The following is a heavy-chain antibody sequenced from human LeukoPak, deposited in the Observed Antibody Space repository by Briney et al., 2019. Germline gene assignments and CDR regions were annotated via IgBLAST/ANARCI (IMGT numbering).Heavy chain of an antibody. V-gene: IGHV3-48*04. CDR1: GFTFSSYS. Sequence: GGSLSLSCAASGFTFSSYSMNWVRQAPGKGLEWVSYISSSSSTIYYADSVKGRFTISRDNAKNSLYLQMNSLRAEDTALYYCAKDRGAAGDNWFDPWGQGTLVTVSS. CDR3: AKDRGAAGDNWFDP. J-gene: IGHJ5*02. CDR2: ISSSSSTI. D-gene: IGHD6-13*01.